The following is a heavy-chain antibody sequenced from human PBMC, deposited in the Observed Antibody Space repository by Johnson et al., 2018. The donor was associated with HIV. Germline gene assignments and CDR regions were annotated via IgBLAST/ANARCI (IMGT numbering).Heavy chain of an antibody. J-gene: IGHJ3*02. D-gene: IGHD1-26*01. V-gene: IGHV3-30-3*01. Sequence: QVQLVESGGGVVQPGRSLRLSCVASGLTFSSYAMHWVRQAPGKGLEWVAVISYDGSNKYYADSVKGRFTISRDNSKNTLYLQMNSLRAEDTAFYYCARSRGGSSEDAFDIWGQGTMVTVSS. CDR3: ARSRGGSSEDAFDI. CDR1: GLTFSSYA. CDR2: ISYDGSNK.